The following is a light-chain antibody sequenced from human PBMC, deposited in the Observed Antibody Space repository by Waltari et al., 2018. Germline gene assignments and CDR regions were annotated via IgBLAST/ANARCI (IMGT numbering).Light chain of an antibody. J-gene: IGLJ1*01. Sequence: QSVLTQPPSVSGAPGQRVTISCTGSSSNIGAGYDVPWYQPLPGTAPKLLIYGNSNRPSGVPDRFSGSKSGTSASLAITGLQAEDEADYYCQSYDSSLSGSYVFGTGTKVTVL. V-gene: IGLV1-40*01. CDR3: QSYDSSLSGSYV. CDR1: SSNIGAGYD. CDR2: GNS.